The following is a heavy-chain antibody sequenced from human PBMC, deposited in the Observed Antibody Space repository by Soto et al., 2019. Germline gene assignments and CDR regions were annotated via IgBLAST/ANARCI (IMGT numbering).Heavy chain of an antibody. V-gene: IGHV3-72*01. CDR2: IRNRPNSYTT. Sequence: ESGGGLVQPGGSLRLSCAASGFTFSDHYMDWVRQAPGTGLEWVGRIRNRPNSYTTQYAASVKGRFAVLRDDSENLVYLQMNDLKTEDTAVYYCVRDSGRGFYFDYWGQGAQVTVSS. J-gene: IGHJ4*02. CDR3: VRDSGRGFYFDY. CDR1: GFTFSDHY. D-gene: IGHD3-10*01.